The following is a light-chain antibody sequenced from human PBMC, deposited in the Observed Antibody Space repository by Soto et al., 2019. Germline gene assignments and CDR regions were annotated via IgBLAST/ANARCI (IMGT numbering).Light chain of an antibody. CDR3: QQYNNWPPIT. J-gene: IGKJ5*01. CDR2: GAS. Sequence: EIVMTQSPATLSVSSGGGGPLSCTASQSVSNNLALYQQRAGQAPRLLIYGASTRVTGIPARFSGSGSGTEFTLTISSLQSEDFAVYYCQQYNNWPPITFGQGT. V-gene: IGKV3-15*01. CDR1: QSVSNN.